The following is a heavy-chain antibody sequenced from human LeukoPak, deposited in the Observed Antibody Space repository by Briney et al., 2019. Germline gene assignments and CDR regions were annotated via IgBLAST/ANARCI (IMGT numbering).Heavy chain of an antibody. CDR1: GGSISRGTW. CDR3: ARDLVVPAAPDEWSWFDP. D-gene: IGHD2-2*01. CDR2: IIHSGNT. Sequence: PSGTLSLTCSVYGGSISRGTWWTWVRQSPGKGLQWIGDIIHSGNTNYNPSLKSRVTISVDKSKNQFSLKLSSVTAADTAVYYCARDLVVPAAPDEWSWFDPWGQGTLVTVSS. J-gene: IGHJ5*02. V-gene: IGHV4-4*02.